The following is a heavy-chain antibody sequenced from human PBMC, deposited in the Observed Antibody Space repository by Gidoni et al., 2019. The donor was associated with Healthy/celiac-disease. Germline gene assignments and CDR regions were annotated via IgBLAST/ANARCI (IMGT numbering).Heavy chain of an antibody. CDR1: GYTFTSYG. CDR3: ARDADYVWGSYRQGADYFDY. Sequence: QVQLVQSGAEVKKPGASVKVSCKASGYTFTSYGISWVRQAPGQGLEWMGWISAYNGNTNYAQKLQGRVTMTTDTSTSTAYMELRSLRSDDTAVYYCARDADYVWGSYRQGADYFDYWGQGTLVTVSS. CDR2: ISAYNGNT. J-gene: IGHJ4*02. V-gene: IGHV1-18*01. D-gene: IGHD3-16*02.